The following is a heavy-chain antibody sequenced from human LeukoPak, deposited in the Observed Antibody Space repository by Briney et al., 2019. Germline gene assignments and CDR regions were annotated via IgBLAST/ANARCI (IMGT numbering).Heavy chain of an antibody. CDR1: GGSITSGGYY. Sequence: PSQTLSLTCSVSGGSITSGGYYWSWIRQPPGKGLEWIGYIYYSGSTNYNPSLKSRVTISVDTSKNQFSLKLSSVTAADTAVYYCARHLELRYFRVWYFDLWGRGTLVTVSS. CDR2: IYYSGST. D-gene: IGHD3-9*01. J-gene: IGHJ2*01. V-gene: IGHV4-61*08. CDR3: ARHLELRYFRVWYFDL.